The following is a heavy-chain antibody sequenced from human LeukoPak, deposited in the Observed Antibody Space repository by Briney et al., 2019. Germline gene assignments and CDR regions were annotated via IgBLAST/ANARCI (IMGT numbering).Heavy chain of an antibody. D-gene: IGHD3-10*01. CDR3: ARGPMVRGADRGGYYYYYMDV. J-gene: IGHJ6*03. V-gene: IGHV1-2*02. Sequence: ASVKVSCKASGYTFTGYYMHWVRQAPGQGLEWMGWINPNSGGTNYAQKFQGRVTMTRDTSISTAYMELSRLRSDDTAVYYCARGPMVRGADRGGYYYYYMDVWGKGTTVTISS. CDR2: INPNSGGT. CDR1: GYTFTGYY.